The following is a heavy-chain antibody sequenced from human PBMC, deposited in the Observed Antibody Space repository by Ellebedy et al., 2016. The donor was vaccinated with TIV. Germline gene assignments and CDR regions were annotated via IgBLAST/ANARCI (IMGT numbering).Heavy chain of an antibody. CDR2: IWYDGRNK. CDR1: GFTSSSYG. D-gene: IGHD1-1*01. CDR3: AREKRPYDWYFDL. V-gene: IGHV3-33*01. Sequence: GESLKISXAASGFTSSSYGMHWVRRAPGKGLEWVAVIWYDGRNKHYGDSVKGRFTISRDNFKNTLYLQINSLSPEDTAVYYCAREKRPYDWYFDLWGRGSLVTVSS. J-gene: IGHJ2*01.